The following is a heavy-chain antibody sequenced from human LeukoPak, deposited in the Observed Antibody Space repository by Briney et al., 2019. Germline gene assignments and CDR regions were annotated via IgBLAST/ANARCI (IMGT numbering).Heavy chain of an antibody. V-gene: IGHV3-66*01. CDR1: GFTVSSNY. CDR3: ARVLSVAAAYLHFDY. D-gene: IGHD6-13*01. J-gene: IGHJ4*02. CDR2: IYSGGST. Sequence: PGGSLRLSCAASGFTVSSNYMSWVRQAPGKGLEWVSVIYSGGSTYYADSVKGRFTISRDNSKNTLYLQMNSLRAEDTAAYYCARVLSVAAAYLHFDYWGQGTLVTVSS.